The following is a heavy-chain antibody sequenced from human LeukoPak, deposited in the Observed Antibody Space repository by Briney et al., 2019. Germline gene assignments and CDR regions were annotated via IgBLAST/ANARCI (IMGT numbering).Heavy chain of an antibody. CDR2: MNPNSGNT. Sequence: ASVKVSCKASGYTFTSYDINWMRQATGQGLEWMGWMNPNSGNTGYAQKFQGRVTMTRNTSISTAYMELSSLRSEDTAVYYCTFMVRGVLRDYWGPGTLVTVSS. J-gene: IGHJ4*02. CDR1: GYTFTSYD. CDR3: TFMVRGVLRDY. D-gene: IGHD3-10*01. V-gene: IGHV1-8*01.